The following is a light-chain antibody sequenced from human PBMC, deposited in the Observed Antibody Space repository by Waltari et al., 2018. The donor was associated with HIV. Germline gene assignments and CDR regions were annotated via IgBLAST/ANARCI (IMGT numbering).Light chain of an antibody. J-gene: IGLJ1*01. Sequence: QSALPQPASVSGSPGQSITFSCSGTSSDVGSFNLVSWYQQHPGKAPKLMIYEASERPSGVSNRFSGSKSGNTASLTISGLQAEDEADYYCCSYAGSSTYVFGTGTKVTVL. CDR3: CSYAGSSTYV. V-gene: IGLV2-23*01. CDR2: EAS. CDR1: SSDVGSFNL.